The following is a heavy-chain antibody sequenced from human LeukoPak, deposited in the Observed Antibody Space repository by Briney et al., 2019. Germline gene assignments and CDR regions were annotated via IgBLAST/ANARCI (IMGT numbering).Heavy chain of an antibody. J-gene: IGHJ4*02. CDR2: ISGSGGST. CDR3: AKHYYGSGSFMVDY. V-gene: IGHV3-23*01. D-gene: IGHD3-10*01. CDR1: GFTFSSYG. Sequence: GGSLRLSCAASGFTFSSYGMSWVRQAPGKGLEWVSAISGSGGSTYYADSVKGRFTISRDNSKNTLYLQMNSLRAEDTAVYYCAKHYYGSGSFMVDYWGQGTLVTVSS.